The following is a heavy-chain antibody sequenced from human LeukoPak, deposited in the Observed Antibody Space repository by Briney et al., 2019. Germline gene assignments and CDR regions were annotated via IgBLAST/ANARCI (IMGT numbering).Heavy chain of an antibody. J-gene: IGHJ3*02. V-gene: IGHV3-21*01. CDR3: ARGTNYGWDAFDI. D-gene: IGHD3-10*01. Sequence: PGGSLRLSCAASGFTFSSYSMNWVRQAPGKGLEWVSSISSSSSYIYYADSVKGRFTISRDNAKNSLYLQMNSLRAEDTAVYYCARGTNYGWDAFDIWGQGTMDTVSS. CDR1: GFTFSSYS. CDR2: ISSSSSYI.